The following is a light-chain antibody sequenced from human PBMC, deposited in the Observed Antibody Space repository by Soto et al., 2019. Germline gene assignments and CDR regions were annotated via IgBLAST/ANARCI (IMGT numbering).Light chain of an antibody. J-gene: IGKJ2*01. CDR3: HQYDIAPQT. CDR2: GAS. V-gene: IGKV3-20*01. CDR1: QTLRRTY. Sequence: VLLQSPGILSLSPGERVTLSSRASQTLRRTYIAWYQQKLGQAPRVVIYGASNRATGIPDRFSGSGSGTDFSLTISRLQPEDFAVYYCHQYDIAPQTFGRGTKVDIK.